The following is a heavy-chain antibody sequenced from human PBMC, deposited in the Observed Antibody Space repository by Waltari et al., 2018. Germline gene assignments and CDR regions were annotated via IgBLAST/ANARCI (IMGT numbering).Heavy chain of an antibody. Sequence: QVQLVRSGAEVKKPGSSVKVSCKASGGTFSSYAISWVRQAPGQGLEWMGSISPIFGTSNYAQKFQGRVTITADKSTSTAYMELSSLRSEDTAVYYCARSMGYCSGGSCYPDYWGQGTLVTVSS. CDR1: GGTFSSYA. CDR3: ARSMGYCSGGSCYPDY. CDR2: ISPIFGTS. D-gene: IGHD2-15*01. J-gene: IGHJ4*02. V-gene: IGHV1-69*08.